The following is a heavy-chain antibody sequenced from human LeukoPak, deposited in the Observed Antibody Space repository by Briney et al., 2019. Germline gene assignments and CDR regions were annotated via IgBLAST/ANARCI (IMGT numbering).Heavy chain of an antibody. V-gene: IGHV4-39*01. CDR1: GGSISSSSYY. CDR2: IYYSGST. CDR3: ARLIEYYDILTGYYPLYYYYYMDV. D-gene: IGHD3-9*01. J-gene: IGHJ6*03. Sequence: KPSETLSLTCTVSGGSISSSSYYWGWIRQPPGKGLEWIGSIYYSGSTYYNPSLKSRVTISVDTSKNQFSLKLSSVTAADTAVYYCARLIEYYDILTGYYPLYYYYYMDVWGKGTTVTISS.